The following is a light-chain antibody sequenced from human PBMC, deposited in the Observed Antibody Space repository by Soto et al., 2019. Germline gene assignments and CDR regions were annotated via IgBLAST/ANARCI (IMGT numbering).Light chain of an antibody. V-gene: IGKV3-11*01. J-gene: IGKJ4*02. CDR3: QQRSNWPPL. Sequence: EIVLTQSPATLSLSPGERATLSCRASQSVSSYLDWYQQKPGQAPRLLIYDASNRATGIPARFSGSGSGTDFTLTISSLEPEDFAVYYCQQRSNWPPLFGGGTNVEIK. CDR2: DAS. CDR1: QSVSSY.